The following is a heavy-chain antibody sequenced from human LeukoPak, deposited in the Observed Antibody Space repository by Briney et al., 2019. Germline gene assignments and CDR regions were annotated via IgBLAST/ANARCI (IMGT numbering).Heavy chain of an antibody. V-gene: IGHV4-34*01. J-gene: IGHJ6*02. CDR1: GFTVSSSY. Sequence: GSLRLSCAASGFTVSSSYVSWVRQPPGKGLEWIGEINHSGSTNYNPSLKSRVTISVDTSKNQVSLKLSSLTAADTAVYYCARSPRSEYFYGSGSLLYGMDVWGQGTTVTVSS. D-gene: IGHD3-10*01. CDR2: INHSGST. CDR3: ARSPRSEYFYGSGSLLYGMDV.